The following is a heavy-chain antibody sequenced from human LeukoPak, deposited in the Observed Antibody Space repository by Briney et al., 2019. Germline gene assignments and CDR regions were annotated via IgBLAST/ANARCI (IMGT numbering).Heavy chain of an antibody. Sequence: AETLSLTCTVSGGSISSYYWSWIRQPAGKGLEWIGRIYTSGSINYNPALKSRLTMSVDTTTNQFSLKQSSVTAADTAVYYCARGPGALSKEAFDIWGQGTMVTVSS. V-gene: IGHV4-4*07. CDR2: IYTSGSI. CDR3: ARGPGALSKEAFDI. D-gene: IGHD2/OR15-2a*01. CDR1: GGSISSYY. J-gene: IGHJ3*02.